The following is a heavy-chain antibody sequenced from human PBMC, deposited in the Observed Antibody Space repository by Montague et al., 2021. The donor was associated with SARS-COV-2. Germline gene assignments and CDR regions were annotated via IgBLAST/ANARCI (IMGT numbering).Heavy chain of an antibody. V-gene: IGHV2-5*02. CDR3: AHSVPPITALPTTPCDF. D-gene: IGHD3-10*01. CDR2: IFWDDAK. Sequence: PALVKPTQTLTLTCTFSGFSLSTSGVGVGWIRQPPGKALEWLAFIFWDDAKHYIPSLKTRLTITKDTSKNQVVLTMSNMDLVDTATYYCAHSVPPITALPTTPCDFWGQGTLVIVSS. CDR1: GFSLSTSGVG. J-gene: IGHJ4*02.